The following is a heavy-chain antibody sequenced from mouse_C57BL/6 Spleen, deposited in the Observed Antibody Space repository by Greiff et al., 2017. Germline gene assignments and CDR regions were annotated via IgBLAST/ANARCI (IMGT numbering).Heavy chain of an antibody. J-gene: IGHJ1*03. CDR3: ARNPFTTVVEGDWYFDV. CDR1: GYAFTNYL. D-gene: IGHD1-1*01. CDR2: INPGSGGT. Sequence: QVQLQQSGAELVRPGTSVKVSCKASGYAFTNYLIEWVKQRPGQGLEWIGVINPGSGGTNYNEKFKGKATLTADKSSSTAYMQLSSLTSEDSAVYFCARNPFTTVVEGDWYFDVWGTGTTVTVSS. V-gene: IGHV1-54*01.